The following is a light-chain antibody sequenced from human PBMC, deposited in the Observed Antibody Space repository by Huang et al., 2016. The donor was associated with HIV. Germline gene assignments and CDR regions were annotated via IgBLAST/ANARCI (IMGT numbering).Light chain of an antibody. CDR1: QSGIDNSNMKNC. V-gene: IGKV4-1*01. CDR3: HQCYNTPYT. Sequence: DIVLIPSPDSLAVSLGERAPINCKSSQSGIDNSNMKNCLAWFQQKPGQPPRRLIDWASSRESGIPDRFSGSGSGTDFTLTISSLQAEDVAVYYCHQCYNTPYTFGQGTKLEIK. CDR2: WAS. J-gene: IGKJ2*01.